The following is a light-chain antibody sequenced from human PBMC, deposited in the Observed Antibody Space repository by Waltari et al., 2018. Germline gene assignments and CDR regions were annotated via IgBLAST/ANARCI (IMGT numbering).Light chain of an antibody. J-gene: IGKJ5*01. CDR2: DAS. CDR3: QQRNSWPLA. Sequence: EIVLTQSPATLSLSPGERATLSCRASQSVSSYLAWYQQKPGQGPRLLIYDASKRDTGIPARFSGSGSGTDFTLTINSLEPEDSAVYYCQQRNSWPLAFGQGTRLEIK. CDR1: QSVSSY. V-gene: IGKV3-11*01.